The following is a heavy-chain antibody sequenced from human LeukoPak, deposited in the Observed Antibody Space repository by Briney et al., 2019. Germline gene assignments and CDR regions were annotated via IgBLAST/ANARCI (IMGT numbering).Heavy chain of an antibody. J-gene: IGHJ4*02. CDR3: ARLAPY. CDR1: GFTFSGYW. CDR2: INQDGTEK. Sequence: PGGSLRLSCAASGFTFSGYWMTWVRQAPGRGLEWVANINQDGTEKNYVDSVKGRFTISRDNAKNSLYLQMNSLRAEDTAMYYCARLAPYWGQGTLVSVSS. V-gene: IGHV3-7*01.